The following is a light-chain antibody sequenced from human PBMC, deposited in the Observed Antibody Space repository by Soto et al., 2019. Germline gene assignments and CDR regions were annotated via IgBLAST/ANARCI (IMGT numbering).Light chain of an antibody. Sequence: QSVLTQSPSVSAAPGQKVTISCSGSSSNIGNNYVSWYQQLPGTAPKLLIYDNNKRPSGIPDRFSGSKSGTSGTLDITGLQTGDEAEYYCATWDGRLPGEVFGGGTKLTVL. J-gene: IGLJ2*01. CDR1: SSNIGNNY. V-gene: IGLV1-51*01. CDR3: ATWDGRLPGEV. CDR2: DNN.